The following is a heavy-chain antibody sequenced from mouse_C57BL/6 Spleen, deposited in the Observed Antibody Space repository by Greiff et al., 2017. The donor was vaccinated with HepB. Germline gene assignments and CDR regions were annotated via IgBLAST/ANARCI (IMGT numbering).Heavy chain of an antibody. CDR3: ARPGRRGVYAMDY. Sequence: EVKVVESGGGLVKPGGSLKLSCAASGFTFSDYGMHWVRQAPEKGLEWVAYISSGSSTIYYADTVKGRFTISRDNAKNTLFLQMTSLRSEDTAMYYCARPGRRGVYAMDYWGQGTSVTVSS. V-gene: IGHV5-17*01. D-gene: IGHD3-1*01. CDR1: GFTFSDYG. CDR2: ISSGSSTI. J-gene: IGHJ4*01.